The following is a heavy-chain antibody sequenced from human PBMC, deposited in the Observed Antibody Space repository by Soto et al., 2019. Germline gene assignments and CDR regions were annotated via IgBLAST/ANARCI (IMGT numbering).Heavy chain of an antibody. CDR1: GGSFSGYY. V-gene: IGHV4-34*01. Sequence: SETLSLTCAVYGGSFSGYYWSWIRQPPGKGLEWIGEINHSGSTNYNPSLKSRVTISVDTSKNQFSLKLSSVTAADTAVYYCARVGVSYCSSTSCYYNWFDTWGQGTLVTVS. D-gene: IGHD2-2*01. CDR3: ARVGVSYCSSTSCYYNWFDT. J-gene: IGHJ5*02. CDR2: INHSGST.